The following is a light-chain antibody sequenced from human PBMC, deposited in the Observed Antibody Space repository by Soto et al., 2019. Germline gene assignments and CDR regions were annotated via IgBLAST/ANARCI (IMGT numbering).Light chain of an antibody. CDR2: EDN. CDR1: SGSIASNY. Sequence: NFMLTQPHSVSESPGKMVTISCTRSSGSIASNYVQWYQQRPGSAPTTVIYEDNQRPSGVPDRFSGSIDSSSNSASLTVSGLKTEDEADYYCQSYDSSNPSWVFGGGTQLTVL. CDR3: QSYDSSNPSWV. J-gene: IGLJ3*02. V-gene: IGLV6-57*03.